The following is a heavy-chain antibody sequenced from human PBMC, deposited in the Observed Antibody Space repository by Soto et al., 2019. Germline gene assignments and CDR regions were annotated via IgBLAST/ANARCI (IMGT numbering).Heavy chain of an antibody. CDR2: IHYTGNI. Sequence: SETLSLTCSVSGASISSYFWSWIRQPPGKGLEWIAYIHYTGNINYNPSLKSRITISVDTSKNQFSLKVASVTAADTAVYYCASIYYYEGYYFDYWGQGTLVTVSS. V-gene: IGHV4-59*08. CDR3: ASIYYYEGYYFDY. CDR1: GASISSYF. J-gene: IGHJ4*02. D-gene: IGHD3-22*01.